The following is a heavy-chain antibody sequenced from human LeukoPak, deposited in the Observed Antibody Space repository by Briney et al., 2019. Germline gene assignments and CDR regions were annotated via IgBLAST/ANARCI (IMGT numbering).Heavy chain of an antibody. CDR2: IYYSGST. J-gene: IGHJ6*03. CDR1: GGSISSSSYY. V-gene: IGHV4-39*07. Sequence: SETLSLTCTVSGGSISSSSYYWGWIRQPPGKGLEWIGSIYYSGSTYYNPSLKSRVTISVDTSKNQFSLKLSSVTAADTAVYYCARGVKVTIFGVVIEYYYYYMDVWGKGTTVTVSS. CDR3: ARGVKVTIFGVVIEYYYYYMDV. D-gene: IGHD3-3*01.